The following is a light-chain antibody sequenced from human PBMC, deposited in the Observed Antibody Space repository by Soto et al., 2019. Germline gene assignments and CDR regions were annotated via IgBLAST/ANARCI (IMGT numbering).Light chain of an antibody. CDR1: QSVSNNY. Sequence: EIVLTQSPATLSLSPGERATLSCGASQSVSNNYLAWYQQKPGLAPRLLIYDASNRATGIPDRLSGSGSGTDFTLTISRLEPEDSAVYYCQQYGSSRTFGQGTKVEI. CDR3: QQYGSSRT. J-gene: IGKJ1*01. CDR2: DAS. V-gene: IGKV3D-20*01.